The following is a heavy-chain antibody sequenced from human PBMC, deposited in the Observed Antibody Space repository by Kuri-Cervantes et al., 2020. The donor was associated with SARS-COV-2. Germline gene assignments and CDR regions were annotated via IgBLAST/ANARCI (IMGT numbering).Heavy chain of an antibody. CDR1: GGSISSSNW. D-gene: IGHD3-3*01. V-gene: IGHV4-4*02. CDR3: ASDTNYDFWRGYFDY. J-gene: IGHJ4*02. CDR2: IYTSGST. Sequence: SETLSLTCAVSGGSISSSNWWSWVRQPPGKGLERIGRIYTSGSTNYNPSLKRRVTISVNTSKNQPPLKLSSVTAADTVVYYCASDTNYDFWRGYFDYWGQGTLVTVSS.